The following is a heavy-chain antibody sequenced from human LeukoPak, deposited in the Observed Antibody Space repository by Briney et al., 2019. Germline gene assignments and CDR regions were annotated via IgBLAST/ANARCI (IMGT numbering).Heavy chain of an antibody. CDR1: GYTFTSDD. CDR2: INPSGGIT. J-gene: IGHJ6*03. Sequence: ASVKVSCRASGYTFTSDDMHWVRQAPGQGLEWMGIINPSGGITSYAQKFQGRVTMTRDMSTSTVYMELSSLRSEDTAVYYCARGPTYYYYFMDVWGKGTTVTVSS. V-gene: IGHV1-46*01. CDR3: ARGPTYYYYFMDV.